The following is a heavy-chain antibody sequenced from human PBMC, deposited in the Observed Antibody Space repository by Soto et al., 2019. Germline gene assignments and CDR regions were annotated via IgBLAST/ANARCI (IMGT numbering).Heavy chain of an antibody. Sequence: QVQLVQSGAEVKKPGSSVKVSCKASGGTFSSYAISWVRQAPGQGLEWMGGIIPIFGTANYAQKFQGRVTITADESTSTAYMERSSLRSEDTAVYYCARDRELRRAHLLAVYGMDVWGQGTTVTFAS. V-gene: IGHV1-69*01. CDR2: IIPIFGTA. D-gene: IGHD6-19*01. CDR1: GGTFSSYA. CDR3: ARDRELRRAHLLAVYGMDV. J-gene: IGHJ6*02.